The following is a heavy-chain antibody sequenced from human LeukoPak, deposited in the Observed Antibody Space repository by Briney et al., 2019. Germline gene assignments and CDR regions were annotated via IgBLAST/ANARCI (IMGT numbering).Heavy chain of an antibody. CDR3: ARHIGGGIEDMDV. J-gene: IGHJ6*03. Sequence: PSETLSLTCTVSGGSIGTYYWSWVRQSPGKGLEWIGYIYVTGNRYNPYLQSRVTVSVDTSRNQFFLKMSSVTAADTAVYYCARHIGGGIEDMDVWGKGTKVTVSS. CDR2: IYVTGN. V-gene: IGHV4-59*08. D-gene: IGHD3-16*02. CDR1: GGSIGTYY.